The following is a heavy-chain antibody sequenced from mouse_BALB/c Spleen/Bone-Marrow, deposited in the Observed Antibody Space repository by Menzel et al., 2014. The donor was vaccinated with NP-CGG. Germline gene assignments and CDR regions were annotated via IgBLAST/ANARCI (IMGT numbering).Heavy chain of an antibody. CDR3: ARASSGYFDY. V-gene: IGHV5-9-4*01. D-gene: IGHD3-1*01. Sequence: EVMLVESGGGLVKPGGSLKLSCAASGFTFSYYGMSWVCQSPEKRLEWVAEISSGGSHGYYPDTVTGRFTISRDSAKNTLFLEMSSLRSEDKAMYYCARASSGYFDYWGQGTTLTVSS. CDR1: GFTFSYYG. J-gene: IGHJ2*01. CDR2: ISSGGSHG.